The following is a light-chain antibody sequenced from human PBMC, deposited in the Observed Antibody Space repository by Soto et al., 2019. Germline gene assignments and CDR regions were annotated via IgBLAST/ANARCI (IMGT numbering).Light chain of an antibody. CDR1: SSDIGGYNF. CDR3: CSHSTSITWM. V-gene: IGLV2-8*01. J-gene: IGLJ3*02. CDR2: EVN. Sequence: QSVLTQPPSASGSPGQSVTISCTGTSSDIGGYNFVSWYQQHPGKAPKLMIDEVNKRPSGVPDRFSGSKSGNTASLTVSGLQAEDEADYYCCSHSTSITWMFGGGTKLTVL.